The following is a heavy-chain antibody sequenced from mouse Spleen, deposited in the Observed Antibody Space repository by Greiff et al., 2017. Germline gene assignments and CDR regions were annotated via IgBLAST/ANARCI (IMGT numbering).Heavy chain of an antibody. J-gene: IGHJ2*01. Sequence: EVMLVESGGGLVQPGGSLKLSCAASGFTFSSYGMSWVRQTPDKRLELVATINSNGGSTYYPDSVKGRFTISRDNAKNTLYLQMSSLKSEDTAMYYCARGLTTVYFDYWGQGTTLTVSS. CDR2: INSNGGST. CDR3: ARGLTTVYFDY. D-gene: IGHD1-1*01. CDR1: GFTFSSYG. V-gene: IGHV5-6-3*01.